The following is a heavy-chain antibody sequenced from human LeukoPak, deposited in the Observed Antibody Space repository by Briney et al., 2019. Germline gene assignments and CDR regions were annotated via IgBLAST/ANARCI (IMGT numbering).Heavy chain of an antibody. CDR3: ARVVVVTATHDY. CDR1: GYSFTTYW. Sequence: PGGSLSISCEGSGYSFTTYWIGWVRQMPGKGLEWMGIIYPSDSDTRYSPSFQDQVTISADKSISTAYLQWSSLKASDTAMYYCARVVVVTATHDYWGQGTLVTVSS. D-gene: IGHD2-15*01. J-gene: IGHJ4*02. CDR2: IYPSDSDT. V-gene: IGHV5-51*01.